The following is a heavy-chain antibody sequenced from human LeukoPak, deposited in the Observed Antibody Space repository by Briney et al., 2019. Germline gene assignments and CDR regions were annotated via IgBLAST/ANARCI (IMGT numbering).Heavy chain of an antibody. CDR3: VRHASYGAYGDYEDEAFDI. CDR1: GGSFSDYY. Sequence: SETVTLPCDVVGGSFSDYYWGWIRQPPGRGLEWIGKINHRGTSKYNPSLKSRVIMSVDPAKNQFSLRLSSVTAADTAVYYCVRHASYGAYGDYEDEAFDIWGQGTLVTVSS. D-gene: IGHD4-17*01. J-gene: IGHJ3*02. V-gene: IGHV4-34*01. CDR2: INHRGTS.